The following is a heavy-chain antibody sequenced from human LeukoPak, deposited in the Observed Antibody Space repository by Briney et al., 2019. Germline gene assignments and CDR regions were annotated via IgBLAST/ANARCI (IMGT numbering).Heavy chain of an antibody. CDR2: IYYSGST. Sequence: SETLPLTRTVSGGSISSYYWSWIRQPPGKGLEWIGYIYYSGSTNYNPSLKSRVTISVDASKNQFSLKLSSVTAADTAVYYCARVISLSGYPDYWGQGTLVTVSS. J-gene: IGHJ4*02. D-gene: IGHD3-3*01. CDR1: GGSISSYY. V-gene: IGHV4-59*01. CDR3: ARVISLSGYPDY.